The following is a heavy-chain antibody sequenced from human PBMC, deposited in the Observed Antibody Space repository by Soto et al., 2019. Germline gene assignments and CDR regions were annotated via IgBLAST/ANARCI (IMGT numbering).Heavy chain of an antibody. Sequence: KQSQTLSLTCAISGDSVSSNNAAWNWVRQSPSRGLEWLGRTYYRSNFYYDYAPSVKSRITINPDASKNQFSLQLSSVTPDDTAVYYCVGGSGRHPYFHYWGQGILVTVSS. CDR3: VGGSGRHPYFHY. CDR1: GDSVSSNNAA. D-gene: IGHD3-10*01. CDR2: TYYRSNFYY. V-gene: IGHV6-1*01. J-gene: IGHJ4*02.